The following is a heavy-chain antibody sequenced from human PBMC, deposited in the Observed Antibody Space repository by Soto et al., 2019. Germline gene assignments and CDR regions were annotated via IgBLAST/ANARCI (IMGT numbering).Heavy chain of an antibody. Sequence: ASVKVYCKASGYTFTSYGISWLRQAPGQGLEWMGWISAYNGNTNYAQKLQGRVTMTTDTSTSTAYMELRSLRSDDTAVYYCARDIAAAGTQDWFDPWGQGTLVTVSS. V-gene: IGHV1-18*01. CDR1: GYTFTSYG. D-gene: IGHD6-13*01. CDR3: ARDIAAAGTQDWFDP. J-gene: IGHJ5*02. CDR2: ISAYNGNT.